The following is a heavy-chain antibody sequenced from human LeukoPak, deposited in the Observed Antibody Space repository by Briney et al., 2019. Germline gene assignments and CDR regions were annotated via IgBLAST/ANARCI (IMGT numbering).Heavy chain of an antibody. CDR2: IWYDGSNK. V-gene: IGHV3-33*06. CDR3: AKDGARGVSVDWFDP. Sequence: PGGSLRLSCAASGFTFSSYGMHWVRQAPGKGLEWVAVIWYDGSNKYYADSVKGRFTISRDNSKNTLCLQMNSLRAEDTAVYYCAKDGARGVSVDWFDPWGQGTLVTVSS. D-gene: IGHD3-10*01. CDR1: GFTFSSYG. J-gene: IGHJ5*02.